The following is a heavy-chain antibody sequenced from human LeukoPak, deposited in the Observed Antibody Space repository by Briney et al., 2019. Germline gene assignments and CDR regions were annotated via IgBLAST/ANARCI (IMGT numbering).Heavy chain of an antibody. CDR3: ARVKPVPTVSFDP. Sequence: GASVKVSCKASGYTPSDYDSNWVRQVPGQGLEYMGWINPNSLIPGYAQKFRGRLTLTMDTSIRTAYMELSGLTYDDTAIYYCARVKPVPTVSFDPWGQGTLVTVSS. J-gene: IGHJ5*02. V-gene: IGHV1-8*01. CDR1: GYTPSDYD. CDR2: INPNSLIP. D-gene: IGHD4-17*01.